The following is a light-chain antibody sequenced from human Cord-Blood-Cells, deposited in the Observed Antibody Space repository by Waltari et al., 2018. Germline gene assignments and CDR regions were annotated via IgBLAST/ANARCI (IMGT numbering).Light chain of an antibody. CDR2: DVS. Sequence: QSALTQPRSVSGSPGQSVTISCTGTSSDVGGSNYVSWYQQHPGKDPKRMIYDVSKRPPGVPDRLWCSKSGNTASLTISGLQAEDDADYYCGSYAGSYTVVFGGGTKLTVL. V-gene: IGLV2-11*01. CDR3: GSYAGSYTVV. J-gene: IGLJ2*01. CDR1: SSDVGGSNY.